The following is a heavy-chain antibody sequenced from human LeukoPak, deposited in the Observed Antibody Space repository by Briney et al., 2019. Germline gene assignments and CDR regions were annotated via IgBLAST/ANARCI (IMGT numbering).Heavy chain of an antibody. CDR2: ISAYNGNT. CDR1: GYTFTSYG. J-gene: IGHJ4*02. CDR3: ARRRGGSQYYFDY. D-gene: IGHD1-26*01. V-gene: IGHV1-18*01. Sequence: ASVKVSCKASGYTFTSYGISWVRQAPGQGLEWMGWISAYNGNTNYAQKLQGRVTMTTDTSTSTAHMELRSLGSDDAAVYYCARRRGGSQYYFDYWGQGTLVTVSS.